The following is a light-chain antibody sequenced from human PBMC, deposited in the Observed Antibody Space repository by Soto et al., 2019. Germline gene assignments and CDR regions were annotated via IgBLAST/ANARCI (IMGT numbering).Light chain of an antibody. J-gene: IGLJ1*01. CDR3: SSYTSSSTRV. CDR1: SSDVGAYDY. Sequence: QSVLTQPASVSGSPGQSITISCTGTSSDVGAYDYVSWYQQHPGKAPKLMIYEVSNRPSGVSNRFSGSKSVNTATLTISGLQADDEADYYCSSYTSSSTRVFGTGTKVTV. V-gene: IGLV2-14*03. CDR2: EVS.